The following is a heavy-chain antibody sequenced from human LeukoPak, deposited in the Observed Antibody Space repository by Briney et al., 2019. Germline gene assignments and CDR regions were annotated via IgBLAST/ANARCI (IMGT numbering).Heavy chain of an antibody. CDR2: MNPNSGNT. Sequence: VASVKVSCKASGYTFTSYYMHWVRQATGQGLEWMGWMNPNSGNTGYAQKFRGRVTMTRNTSISTAYMELSSLRSEDTAVYYCARGLDTAMAEVTDYWGQGTLVTVSS. J-gene: IGHJ4*02. D-gene: IGHD5-18*01. CDR1: GYTFTSYY. V-gene: IGHV1-8*02. CDR3: ARGLDTAMAEVTDY.